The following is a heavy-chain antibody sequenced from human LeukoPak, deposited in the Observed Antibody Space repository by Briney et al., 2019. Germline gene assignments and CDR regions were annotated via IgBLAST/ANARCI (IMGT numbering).Heavy chain of an antibody. CDR1: GFTFSSYA. CDR3: AKGGYSSGWYRDYFDY. J-gene: IGHJ4*02. V-gene: IGHV3-23*01. Sequence: GGSLRLSCAVSGFTFSSYAMSWVRRAPGKGLEWVSAINGSGGSTYYADSVKGRVTISRDNSKNTLYLQMNSLRAEDTAVYYCAKGGYSSGWYRDYFDYWGQGTLVTVSS. D-gene: IGHD6-19*01. CDR2: INGSGGST.